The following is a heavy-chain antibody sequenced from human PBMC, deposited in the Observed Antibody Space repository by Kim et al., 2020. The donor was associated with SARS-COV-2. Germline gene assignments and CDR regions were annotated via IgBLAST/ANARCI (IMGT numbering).Heavy chain of an antibody. CDR3: ARDGYSSIPRGWFDP. D-gene: IGHD6-13*01. V-gene: IGHV4-59*01. Sequence: PSFKSRVTISVDTSKNQFSLKLSSVTAADTAVYYCARDGYSSIPRGWFDPWGQGTLVTVSS. J-gene: IGHJ5*02.